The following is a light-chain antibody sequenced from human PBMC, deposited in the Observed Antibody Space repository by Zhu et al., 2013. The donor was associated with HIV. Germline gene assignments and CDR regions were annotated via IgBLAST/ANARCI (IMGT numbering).Light chain of an antibody. J-gene: IGKJ1*01. CDR1: QSVLYNSNNKNY. Sequence: DIVMTQSPDSLAVSLGERATINCKSSQSVLYNSNNKNYLTWYQQKPGQPPKLLIYWASTRESGVPDRFSGSGSGTDFTLTISSLQAEDVAVYYCQQYYSTPWTFGQ. CDR2: WAS. CDR3: QQYYSTPWT. V-gene: IGKV4-1*01.